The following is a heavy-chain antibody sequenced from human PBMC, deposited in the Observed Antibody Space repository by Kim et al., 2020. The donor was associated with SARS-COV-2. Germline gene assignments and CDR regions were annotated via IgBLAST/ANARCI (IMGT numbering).Heavy chain of an antibody. D-gene: IGHD5-12*01. V-gene: IGHV3-33*01. Sequence: GGSLRLSCAASGFTFSSYGMHWVRQAPGKGLEWVAVIWYDGSNKYYTDSVKGRFTISRDNSKNTLYLQMNSLRAEDTAVYYCARDKGGIYSALTMDVWGQGTTVTVSS. CDR2: IWYDGSNK. CDR3: ARDKGGIYSALTMDV. J-gene: IGHJ6*02. CDR1: GFTFSSYG.